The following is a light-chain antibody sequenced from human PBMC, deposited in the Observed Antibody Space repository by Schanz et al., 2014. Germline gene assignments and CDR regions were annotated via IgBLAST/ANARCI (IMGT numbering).Light chain of an antibody. CDR2: AAS. CDR3: QHHNNWLGT. J-gene: IGKJ1*01. CDR1: QRVSSN. V-gene: IGKV3-15*01. Sequence: EIEMTQSPATVSVSPGERATLSCRASQRVSSNLAWYQQKPGQAPRLLIFAASTRATGIPGRFSGSGSGTEFTLTISSLQSEDFAVYYCQHHNNWLGTFGQGTKVEIK.